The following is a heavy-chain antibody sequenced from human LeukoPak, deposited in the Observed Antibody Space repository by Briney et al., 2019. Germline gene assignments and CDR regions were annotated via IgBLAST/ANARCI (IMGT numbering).Heavy chain of an antibody. CDR2: INPSGGST. J-gene: IGHJ3*02. D-gene: IGHD3-9*01. CDR3: AREGRDILTGYPPRFDAFDI. CDR1: GYTFTSYY. Sequence: ASVKVSCKASGYTFTSYYMHWVRQAPGQGLEWMGIINPSGGSTSYAQKFQGRVTMTRDTSTSTVYMELSSLRSEDTAVYYCAREGRDILTGYPPRFDAFDIWGQGTMVTVSS. V-gene: IGHV1-46*01.